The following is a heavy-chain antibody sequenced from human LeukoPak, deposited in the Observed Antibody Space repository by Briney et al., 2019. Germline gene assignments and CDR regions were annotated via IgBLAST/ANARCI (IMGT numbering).Heavy chain of an antibody. J-gene: IGHJ4*02. CDR2: ISYSGST. CDR3: ARHLDYYGSGSYEY. Sequence: SETLSLTCAVSGGSISPYHWTWSRQPPGKGLEWIGYISYSGSTNYNPSLKSRVTISIDTSKSQFSLKLSSVTAADTAVYYCARHLDYYGSGSYEYWGQGTLVTVSS. V-gene: IGHV4-59*08. D-gene: IGHD3-10*01. CDR1: GGSISPYH.